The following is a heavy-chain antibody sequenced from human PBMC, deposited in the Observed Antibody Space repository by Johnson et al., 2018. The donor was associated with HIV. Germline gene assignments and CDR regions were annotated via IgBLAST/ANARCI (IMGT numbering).Heavy chain of an antibody. CDR1: GFTFRNYA. CDR3: ARQSLRAFDI. Sequence: QVQLVESGGGVVQPGRSLRLSCAASGFTFRNYAMHWVRQTPGKGLEWVAILSYDGNNEYYADSVKGRFTISRDNSKNTLYLQMSSLRAEDTAVYYCARQSLRAFDIWGQGTMVTVSS. J-gene: IGHJ3*02. CDR2: LSYDGNNE. V-gene: IGHV3-30*04.